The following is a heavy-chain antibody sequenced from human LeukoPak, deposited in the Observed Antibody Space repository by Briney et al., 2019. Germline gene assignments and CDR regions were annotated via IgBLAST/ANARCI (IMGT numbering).Heavy chain of an antibody. Sequence: GESLKISCKGSGYSFTSYCIGWVRQLPGKGLEWIGIIYPGDSDTRYSPSLQGQVTISADKSISTAYLQWCSLKASDTAMYYCARPLSRGGYFDYWGQGTLVTVSS. CDR3: ARPLSRGGYFDY. CDR1: GYSFTSYC. CDR2: IYPGDSDT. V-gene: IGHV5-51*01. D-gene: IGHD3-10*01. J-gene: IGHJ4*02.